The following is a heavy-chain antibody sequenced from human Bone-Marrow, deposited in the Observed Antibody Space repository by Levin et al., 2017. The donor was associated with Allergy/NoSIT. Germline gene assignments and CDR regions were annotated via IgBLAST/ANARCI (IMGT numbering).Heavy chain of an antibody. D-gene: IGHD4-23*01. CDR3: ARGRGRYGGNSSFPNYYYGMDV. CDR2: IIPILGIA. CDR1: GGTFSSYA. V-gene: IGHV1-69*04. J-gene: IGHJ6*02. Sequence: KISCKASGGTFSSYAISWVRQAPGQGLEWMGRIIPILGIANYAQKFQGRVTITADKSTSTAYMELSSLRSEDTAVYYCARGRGRYGGNSSFPNYYYGMDVWGQGTTVTVSS.